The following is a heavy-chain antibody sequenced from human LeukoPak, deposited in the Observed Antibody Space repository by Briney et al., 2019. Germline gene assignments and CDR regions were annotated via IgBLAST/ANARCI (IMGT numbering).Heavy chain of an antibody. CDR3: ARGPPYSSSWYLDY. CDR1: GLTFSTHW. Sequence: GGSLRLSCAASGLTFSTHWMSWVRQAPGKGLEWVANIKQDGSEMSYVDTVKGRFTISRDNAKNSLYLQMNSLRAEDTAVYYCARGPPYSSSWYLDYWGQGTLVTVSS. J-gene: IGHJ4*02. CDR2: IKQDGSEM. V-gene: IGHV3-7*01. D-gene: IGHD6-13*01.